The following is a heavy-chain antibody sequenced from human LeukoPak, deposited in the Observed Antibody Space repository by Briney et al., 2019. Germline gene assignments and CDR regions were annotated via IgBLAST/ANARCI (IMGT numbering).Heavy chain of an antibody. CDR3: AELGITMTGGD. V-gene: IGHV3-30*18. Sequence: GRSLRLSCAASGFTFSSYGMHWVRQAPGKGLEWVAVISYDGSNKYYSDSVKGRFTISRDNAKNSLYLQMYSLRAEDTAVYYCAELGITMTGGDWGKGTTVTISS. J-gene: IGHJ6*04. D-gene: IGHD3-10*02. CDR1: GFTFSSYG. CDR2: ISYDGSNK.